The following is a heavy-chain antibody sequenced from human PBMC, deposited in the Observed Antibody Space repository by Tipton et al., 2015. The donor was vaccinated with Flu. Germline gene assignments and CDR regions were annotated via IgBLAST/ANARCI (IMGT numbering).Heavy chain of an antibody. D-gene: IGHD3-16*02. CDR2: FHSSGNT. CDR1: GGSISSYY. Sequence: TLSLTCTVSGGSISSYYWSWIRQPPGKGLEWIGRFHSSGNTNYNPSLKSRVTMSVDTSKNQFSLKLSSVTAADTAVYYCARESVWDVWGSYRNYFDYWGQGTLVTVSS. V-gene: IGHV4-4*07. CDR3: ARESVWDVWGSYRNYFDY. J-gene: IGHJ4*02.